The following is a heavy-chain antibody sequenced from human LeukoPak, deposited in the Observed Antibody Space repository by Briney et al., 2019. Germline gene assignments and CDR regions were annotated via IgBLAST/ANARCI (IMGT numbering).Heavy chain of an antibody. J-gene: IGHJ6*03. D-gene: IGHD2-2*01. CDR1: GGTFSSYA. CDR3: ALDLGYCSSTSCTSPYYYYMDV. V-gene: IGHV1-69*13. Sequence: SVNVSCKASGGTFSSYAISWVRQAPGQGLEWMGGIIPIFGTANYAQKFQGRVTITADESTSTAYMELSSLRSEDTAVYYCALDLGYCSSTSCTSPYYYYMDVWGKGTTVTVSS. CDR2: IIPIFGTA.